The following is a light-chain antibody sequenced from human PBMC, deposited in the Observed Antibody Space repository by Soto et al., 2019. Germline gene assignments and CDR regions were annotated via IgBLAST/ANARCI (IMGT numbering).Light chain of an antibody. CDR1: QGISTY. Sequence: IQMTQSPSSRSASVGDRVTITFRASQGISTYLNWYLQKPGKAPKLLIYAASSLQSGVPSRFSGSGSETDFTLTISSLQPEDFATYSCQQSYSTTWTFGQGTKVDIK. CDR3: QQSYSTTWT. CDR2: AAS. V-gene: IGKV1-39*01. J-gene: IGKJ1*01.